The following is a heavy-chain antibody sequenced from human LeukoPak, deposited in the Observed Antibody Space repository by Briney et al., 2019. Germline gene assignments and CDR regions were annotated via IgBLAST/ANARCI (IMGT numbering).Heavy chain of an antibody. D-gene: IGHD1-26*01. Sequence: TSETLSLTCAVYGGSFSGYYWSWIRRPPGKGLEWIGEINHSGSTNYNPSLKSRVTISVDTSKNQFSLKLSSVTAADTAVYYCARGLGLASADYWGQGTLVTVSS. CDR3: ARGLGLASADY. CDR2: INHSGST. CDR1: GGSFSGYY. V-gene: IGHV4-34*01. J-gene: IGHJ4*02.